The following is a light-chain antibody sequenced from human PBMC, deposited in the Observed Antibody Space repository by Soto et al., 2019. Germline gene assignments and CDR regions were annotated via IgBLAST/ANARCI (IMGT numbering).Light chain of an antibody. CDR2: LNSDGSH. CDR3: QTGGTGIL. Sequence: QLVLTQSPSASASLGASVKLTCTLSSGHSSYAIAWHQQQPEKGPRYLMKLNSDGSHSKGDGIPDRFSGSSSGADRYLTISSLQSEDEADYYCQTGGTGILFGGGTKLTVL. V-gene: IGLV4-69*01. CDR1: SGHSSYA. J-gene: IGLJ2*01.